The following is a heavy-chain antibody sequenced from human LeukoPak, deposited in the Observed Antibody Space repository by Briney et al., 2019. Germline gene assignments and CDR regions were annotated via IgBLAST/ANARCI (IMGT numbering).Heavy chain of an antibody. CDR3: AIDCSSTSCPTGAYFDY. V-gene: IGHV3-30*03. CDR1: GFTFSSYG. J-gene: IGHJ4*02. D-gene: IGHD2-2*01. Sequence: GGSLRLSCAASGFTFSSYGMHWVRQAPGKGLEWVAVISYDGSNKYYADSVKGRFTISRDNSKNTLYLQMNSLRAEDTAVYYCAIDCSSTSCPTGAYFDYWGQGTLVTVSS. CDR2: ISYDGSNK.